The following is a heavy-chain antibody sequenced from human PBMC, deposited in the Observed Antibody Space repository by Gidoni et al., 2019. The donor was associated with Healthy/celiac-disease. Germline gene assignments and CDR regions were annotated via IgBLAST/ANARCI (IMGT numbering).Heavy chain of an antibody. D-gene: IGHD6-13*01. V-gene: IGHV1-69*06. CDR2: GTA. J-gene: IGHJ3*02. CDR3: ARDRRIIAAAGTDAFDI. Sequence: GTANYAQKFQGRVTITADKSTSTAYMELSSLRSEDTAVYYCARDRRIIAAAGTDAFDIWGQGTMVTVSS.